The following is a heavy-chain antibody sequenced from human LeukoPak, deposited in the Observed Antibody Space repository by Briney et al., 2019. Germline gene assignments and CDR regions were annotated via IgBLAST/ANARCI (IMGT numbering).Heavy chain of an antibody. V-gene: IGHV5-51*01. J-gene: IGHJ5*02. CDR2: IYPSDSDT. CDR1: GDSFTSYC. D-gene: IGHD3-10*01. CDR3: ARRIGARANWFHP. Sequence: AESLKISCEASGDSFTSYCIAWVRQMAGKGLEWMGIIYPSDSDTRYSPSFQGQVTISADKSISTVYLQWKSLKASDTAIYYCARRIGARANWFHPWGQGTLVTVSS.